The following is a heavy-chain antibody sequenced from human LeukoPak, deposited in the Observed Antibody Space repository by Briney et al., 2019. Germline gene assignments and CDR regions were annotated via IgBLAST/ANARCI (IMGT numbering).Heavy chain of an antibody. D-gene: IGHD3-3*01. V-gene: IGHV3-30-3*01. J-gene: IGHJ6*02. CDR1: GFTFSSYA. Sequence: GGSLRLSCAVSGFTFSSYAMHWVRQAPGKGLEWVAVISYDGSNKYYADSVKGRFTISRDNSKNTLYLQMNSLRAEDTAVYYCARVAMTETRFLEWLFYYYYYGMDVWGQGTTVTVSS. CDR2: ISYDGSNK. CDR3: ARVAMTETRFLEWLFYYYYYGMDV.